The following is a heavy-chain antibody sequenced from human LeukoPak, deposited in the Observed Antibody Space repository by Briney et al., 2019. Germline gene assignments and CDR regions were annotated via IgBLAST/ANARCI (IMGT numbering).Heavy chain of an antibody. J-gene: IGHJ1*01. Sequence: GGSLRLSCEASGFTFSRYWMHWVRQAPGKGLVWVSRIKSDGKTNYADSVKGRCTISRDNAKNTVSPQMDSLRAEDTGVYYCARAPSEVGGYYPEYFRHWGQGTLVTVSS. CDR1: GFTFSRYW. CDR3: ARAPSEVGGYYPEYFRH. D-gene: IGHD3-22*01. V-gene: IGHV3-74*01. CDR2: IKSDGKT.